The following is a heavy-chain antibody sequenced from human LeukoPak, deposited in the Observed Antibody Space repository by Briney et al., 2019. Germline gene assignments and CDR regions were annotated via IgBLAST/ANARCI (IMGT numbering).Heavy chain of an antibody. CDR3: AKDAIRVNGIYDAYDI. Sequence: GGSLRLSCAASGFTFDTYAMSWVPQAPGKGLGRVSTIGNTETYSADSVEGGLTSSRDNRQNTVYLQMTSLRAEDTAVYFCAKDAIRVNGIYDAYDIWHQRTRVTVSS. V-gene: IGHV3-23*01. J-gene: IGHJ3*02. D-gene: IGHD2/OR15-2a*01. CDR2: IGNTET. CDR1: GFTFDTYA.